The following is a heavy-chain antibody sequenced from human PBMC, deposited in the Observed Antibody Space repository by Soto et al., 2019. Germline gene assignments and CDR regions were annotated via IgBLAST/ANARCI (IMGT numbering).Heavy chain of an antibody. J-gene: IGHJ6*02. CDR3: AGVVAARPDYYGMDV. Sequence: ASVKVSCKASGYTFTGYYMHWVRQAPGQGLEWMGWINPNSGGTNYAQKFRGRVTMTRDTSISTAYMELSRLRSDDTAVYYCAGVVAARPDYYGMDVWGQGTTVTVSS. D-gene: IGHD2-15*01. CDR1: GYTFTGYY. CDR2: INPNSGGT. V-gene: IGHV1-2*02.